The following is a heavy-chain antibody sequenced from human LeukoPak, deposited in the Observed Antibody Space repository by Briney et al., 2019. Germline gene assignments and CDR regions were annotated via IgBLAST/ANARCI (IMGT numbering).Heavy chain of an antibody. V-gene: IGHV1-8*01. CDR1: GYTFTSYD. J-gene: IGHJ5*02. Sequence: ASVKVSCKASGYTFTSYDINWVRQATGQGLEWMGWMNPNSGNTGDAQKLQGRVTMTRNTSISTAYMELSSLRSEDTAVYYWARVPQWCEPWGQGTLDTVSS. CDR2: MNPNSGNT. CDR3: ARVPQWCEP.